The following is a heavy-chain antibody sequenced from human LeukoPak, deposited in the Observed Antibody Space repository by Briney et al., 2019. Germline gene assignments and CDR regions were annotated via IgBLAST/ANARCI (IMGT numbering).Heavy chain of an antibody. CDR3: ARDSYGYGYLDY. CDR1: GFTFRSYG. CDR2: IWYDGSNK. J-gene: IGHJ4*02. D-gene: IGHD5-18*01. V-gene: IGHV3-33*01. Sequence: GGSLRLSCAASGFTFRSYGMHWVRQAPGKGLEWVAVIWYDGSNKYYADSVKGRFTISRDNSKNTLYLQMNSLRAEDTAVYYCARDSYGYGYLDYWGQGTLVTVSS.